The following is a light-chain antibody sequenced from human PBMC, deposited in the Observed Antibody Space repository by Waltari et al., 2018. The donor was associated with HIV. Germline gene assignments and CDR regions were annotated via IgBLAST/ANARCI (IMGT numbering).Light chain of an antibody. CDR3: AAWDDSLSGHVV. CDR1: SSNIGSNY. Sequence: QSVLTQPPSASGTPGQRVTISCSGSSSNIGSNYVYWYQHLPGTAPQLLIYRSNQRPSGVPGRFSGSKSGTSASLAISGLRSEDEADYYCAAWDDSLSGHVVFGGGTKLTVL. CDR2: RSN. J-gene: IGLJ2*01. V-gene: IGLV1-47*01.